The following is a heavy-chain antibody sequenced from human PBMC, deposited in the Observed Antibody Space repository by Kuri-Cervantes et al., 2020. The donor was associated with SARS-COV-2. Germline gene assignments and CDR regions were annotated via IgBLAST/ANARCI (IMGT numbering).Heavy chain of an antibody. CDR1: GFTFSTSA. Sequence: GESLKISCAASGFTFSTSAMSWVRQVPGKGLEWVSAISGSGGSTYYADSVKGRFTISRENAKNSLYLQMNSLRAEDTAVYYCARDRDCSSTSCYMGWGYYYYGMDVCGQGTTVTVSS. V-gene: IGHV3-23*01. J-gene: IGHJ6*02. D-gene: IGHD2-2*02. CDR3: ARDRDCSSTSCYMGWGYYYYGMDV. CDR2: ISGSGGST.